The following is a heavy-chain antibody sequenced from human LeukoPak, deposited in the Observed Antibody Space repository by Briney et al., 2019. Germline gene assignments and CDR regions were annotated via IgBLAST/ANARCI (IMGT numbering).Heavy chain of an antibody. CDR3: ARGGGVAARNYYYYYYMDV. CDR2: INAGNGNT. Sequence: ASVKVSCKASGYTFTSCAMHWVRQAPGQRLEWMGWINAGNGNTKYSQEFQGRVTITRDTSASTAYMELSSLRSEDMAVYYCARGGGVAARNYYYYYYMDVWGKGTTVTVSS. D-gene: IGHD6-6*01. J-gene: IGHJ6*03. CDR1: GYTFTSCA. V-gene: IGHV1-3*03.